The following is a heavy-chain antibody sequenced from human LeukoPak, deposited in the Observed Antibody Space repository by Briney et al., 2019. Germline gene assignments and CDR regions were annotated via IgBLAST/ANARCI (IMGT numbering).Heavy chain of an antibody. J-gene: IGHJ1*01. V-gene: IGHV3-48*03. CDR3: ARGRFRSC. CDR1: GLTFSGYE. CDR2: ISSSGNSI. Sequence: GGSLRLSCTASGLTFSGYEMNWVRQAPGKGLEWVSYISSSGNSIYYADSVKGRFTISRDNAKNSLYLQMNSLRAEGMAVYYCARGRFRSCWGQGTLVTVSS. D-gene: IGHD6-13*01.